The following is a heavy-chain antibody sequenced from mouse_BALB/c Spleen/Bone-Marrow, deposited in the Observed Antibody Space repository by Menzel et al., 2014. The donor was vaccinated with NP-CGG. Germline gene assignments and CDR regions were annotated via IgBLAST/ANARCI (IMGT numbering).Heavy chain of an antibody. CDR2: INPGSGGT. D-gene: IGHD4-1*01. CDR1: GYAFTNYL. CDR3: ARCLTGTSAMDY. V-gene: IGHV1-54*01. J-gene: IGHJ4*01. Sequence: VQLQQSGAELVRPGTSVKVSCKASGYAFTNYLIEWVKQRPGQGLEWIGVINPGSGGTNYNEKFKAKAKLTADKSSSTAYMQLSSLTSDDSAVYFCARCLTGTSAMDYWGQGTPVTVSS.